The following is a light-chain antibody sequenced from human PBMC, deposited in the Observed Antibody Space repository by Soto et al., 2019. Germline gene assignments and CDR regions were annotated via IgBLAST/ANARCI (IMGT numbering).Light chain of an antibody. CDR1: HGVSSW. J-gene: IGKJ3*01. CDR2: TVS. Sequence: IQMTQSPSSVSASVGDTVTLSCQTSHGVSSWLAWYQQKPEKAPTLLIYTVSNLQSGVPSRFSGSGSGTDFSLTITNLQPEDFATYFCQQGKTFPFTFGPGTKVEVK. V-gene: IGKV1-12*01. CDR3: QQGKTFPFT.